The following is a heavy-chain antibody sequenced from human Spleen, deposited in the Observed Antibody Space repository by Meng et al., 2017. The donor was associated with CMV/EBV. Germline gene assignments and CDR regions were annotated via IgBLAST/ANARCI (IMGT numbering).Heavy chain of an antibody. CDR1: GFTFSSYA. D-gene: IGHD2/OR15-2a*01. J-gene: IGHJ4*02. CDR3: AAGSPSMTLDF. Sequence: GGSLRLSCAASGFTFSSYAMHWVRQAPGKGLEWVAVVSHDGRNDYYTDSVKGRFTISRDNSKNTLYLQMNSLTGEDTAVYFCAAGSPSMTLDFWGQGSLVTVSS. CDR2: VSHDGRND. V-gene: IGHV3-30*04.